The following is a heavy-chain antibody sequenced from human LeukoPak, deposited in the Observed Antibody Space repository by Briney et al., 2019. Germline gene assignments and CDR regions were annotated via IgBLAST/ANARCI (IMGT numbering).Heavy chain of an antibody. CDR3: ARSGIVPAAPPGCFDY. CDR1: GGSISSYY. CDR2: IYYSGST. D-gene: IGHD2-2*01. V-gene: IGHV4-59*01. J-gene: IGHJ4*02. Sequence: SETLSLTCTVSGGSISSYYWSWIRQPPGKGLEWIGYIYYSGSTNYNPSLKSRVTISVDTSKNQFSLKLSSVTAADTAVYYCARSGIVPAAPPGCFDYWGQGTLVTVSS.